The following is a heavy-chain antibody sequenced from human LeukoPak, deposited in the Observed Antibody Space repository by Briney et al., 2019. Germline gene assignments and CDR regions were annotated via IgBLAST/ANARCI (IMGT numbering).Heavy chain of an antibody. CDR3: ARDDIALATCFDY. V-gene: IGHV3-30*02. Sequence: GGSLRLSCAASGFTFSSYAMHWVRQAPGKGLEWVTFIRYDGSNKYYADSVKGRFTISRDNSKNTLYLQMNSLRAEDTAVYYCARDDIALATCFDYWGQGTLVTVSS. CDR2: IRYDGSNK. D-gene: IGHD6-19*01. CDR1: GFTFSSYA. J-gene: IGHJ4*02.